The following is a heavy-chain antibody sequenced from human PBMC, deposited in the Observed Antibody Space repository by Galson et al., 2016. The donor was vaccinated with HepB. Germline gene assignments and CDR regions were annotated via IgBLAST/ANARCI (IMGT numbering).Heavy chain of an antibody. CDR2: ISRSSSTI. Sequence: SLRLSCAASAFTFSNYAMNWVRQAAGKGLEWVAYISRSSSTIYYADSVKGRFTISRDNVESSLYLQMNSLRDEDTAVYYCARYLDFGEGDKRGFDYWGLGTLVTVSS. D-gene: IGHD3-10*01. V-gene: IGHV3-48*02. CDR1: AFTFSNYA. CDR3: ARYLDFGEGDKRGFDY. J-gene: IGHJ4*02.